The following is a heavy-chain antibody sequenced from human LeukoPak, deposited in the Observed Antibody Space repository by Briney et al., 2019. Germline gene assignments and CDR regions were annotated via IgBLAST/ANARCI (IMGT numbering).Heavy chain of an antibody. CDR1: GFTFSRSW. Sequence: GGSLRLSCVVSGFTFSRSWMSWVRQAPGKGLEWVAKIKQDGSEKNYVDSVKGRFTISRDNAKNSLYLQMNSLRAEDTAVYYCAQFGEGYYFDYWGQGTLVTVSS. CDR3: AQFGEGYYFDY. V-gene: IGHV3-7*03. CDR2: IKQDGSEK. D-gene: IGHD3-10*01. J-gene: IGHJ4*02.